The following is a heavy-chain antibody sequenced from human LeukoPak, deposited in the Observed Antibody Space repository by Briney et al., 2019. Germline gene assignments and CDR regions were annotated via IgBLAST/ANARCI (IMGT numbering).Heavy chain of an antibody. J-gene: IGHJ2*01. D-gene: IGHD3-22*01. CDR1: GGSISSYY. CDR2: IYYSGST. Sequence: SETLSLTCIVSGGSISSYYWSWIRQPPGKGLEWIGYIYYSGSTNYNPSLKSRVTISVDTSKNQFSLKLSSVTAADTAVYYCARHYYYDSSGYYYVWYFDLWGRGTLVTVSS. CDR3: ARHYYYDSSGYYYVWYFDL. V-gene: IGHV4-59*08.